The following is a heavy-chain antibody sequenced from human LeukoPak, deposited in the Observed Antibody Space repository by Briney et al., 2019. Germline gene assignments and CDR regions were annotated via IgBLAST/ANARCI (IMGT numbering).Heavy chain of an antibody. D-gene: IGHD3-22*01. CDR1: GDSISSYY. CDR2: IYYSGST. CDR3: ARGGYYDSSGEHNWFDP. V-gene: IGHV4-59*01. J-gene: IGHJ5*02. Sequence: SETLSLTCTVSGDSISSYYWSWIRQPPGKGLEWIGYIYYSGSTNYNPSLKSRVTISVDTSKNQFSLKLSSVTAADTAVYYCARGGYYDSSGEHNWFDPWGQGTLVTVSS.